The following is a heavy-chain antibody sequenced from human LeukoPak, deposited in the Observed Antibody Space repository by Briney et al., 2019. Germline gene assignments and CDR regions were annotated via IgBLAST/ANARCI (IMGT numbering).Heavy chain of an antibody. Sequence: SQTLSLTFAISGDIVSSDDAAWKWLRQSPSRGLEWLGRTYSTSKWGHDYAISLQTPITITPDTSNNRFSLQLNSVTPEDTAVYFCARESSMTGTYDYWGQGTLVTVSS. CDR3: ARESSMTGTYDY. V-gene: IGHV6-1*01. D-gene: IGHD3-9*01. CDR2: TYSTSKWGH. J-gene: IGHJ4*02. CDR1: GDIVSSDDAA.